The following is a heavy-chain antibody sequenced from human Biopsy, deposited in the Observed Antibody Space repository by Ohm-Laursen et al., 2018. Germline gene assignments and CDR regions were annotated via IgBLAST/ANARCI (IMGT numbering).Heavy chain of an antibody. CDR1: GDSINSSY. Sequence: SDTLSLTCTVSGDSINSSYWSWIRQAPGKGLEWIGFISNSGNTNYTPSLKSRVTISVVTSKNKLSLKLRSVTAADTAVYYCALETTYCSGNRCYPDGMDVWGQGTTVTVSS. CDR3: ALETTYCSGNRCYPDGMDV. CDR2: ISNSGNT. D-gene: IGHD2-15*01. J-gene: IGHJ6*02. V-gene: IGHV4-59*08.